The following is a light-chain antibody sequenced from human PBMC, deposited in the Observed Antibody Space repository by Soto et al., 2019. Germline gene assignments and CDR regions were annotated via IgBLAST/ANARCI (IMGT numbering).Light chain of an antibody. CDR3: SSYTSSSLVV. Sequence: QSALTQPASVSGSPGQSITISCTGTSSDVGGYNYVSWYQQHPGKAPTLMIYDVSNRPSGVSNRFSGSKSGNTASLTISGLQAEDEADYYRSSYTSSSLVVFGGGPKLTVL. J-gene: IGLJ2*01. CDR2: DVS. CDR1: SSDVGGYNY. V-gene: IGLV2-14*01.